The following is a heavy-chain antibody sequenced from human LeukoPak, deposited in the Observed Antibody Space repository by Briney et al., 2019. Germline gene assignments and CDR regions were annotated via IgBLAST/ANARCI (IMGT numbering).Heavy chain of an antibody. CDR3: ARRAHYYDSSGYTLFDY. CDR2: IYPGDSET. CDR1: GYIFTSYW. D-gene: IGHD3-22*01. Sequence: GESLKISCKASGYIFTSYWIGWVRQMPGKGLEWMGIIYPGDSETRYSPSFQGQVTISADKSISTAYLQWSSLKASDTAMYYCARRAHYYDSSGYTLFDYWGQGTLVTVSS. J-gene: IGHJ4*02. V-gene: IGHV5-51*01.